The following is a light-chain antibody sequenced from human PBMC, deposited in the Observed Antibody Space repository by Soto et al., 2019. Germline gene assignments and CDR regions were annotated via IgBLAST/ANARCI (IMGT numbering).Light chain of an antibody. CDR1: SSDVGSYKY. V-gene: IGLV2-14*01. CDR3: SSYTSSTTWV. Sequence: QSALTQPASVSGSPGQSITISCTGTSSDVGSYKYVSWYQQHPGKAPKLIIYDVSNRPSGVSPRFSGSKSGNTASLTISGLRAEDESDYYCSSYTSSTTWVFGGGTKVTVL. CDR2: DVS. J-gene: IGLJ3*02.